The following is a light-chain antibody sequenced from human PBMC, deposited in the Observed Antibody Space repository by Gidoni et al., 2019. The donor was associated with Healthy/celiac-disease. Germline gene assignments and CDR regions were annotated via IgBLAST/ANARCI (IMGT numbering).Light chain of an antibody. CDR1: SSDVGGYNY. CDR2: DVS. J-gene: IGLJ2*01. CDR3: SSYTSNSTPVV. Sequence: QPPLTQPASASGSPGQSITISCTGTSSDVGGYNYDSWYQQHPGKAPKLMIYDVSNRPSGVSNRFSGSKSGNTASLTISGLQAEDEADYYCSSYTSNSTPVVFGGGTKLAVL. V-gene: IGLV2-14*01.